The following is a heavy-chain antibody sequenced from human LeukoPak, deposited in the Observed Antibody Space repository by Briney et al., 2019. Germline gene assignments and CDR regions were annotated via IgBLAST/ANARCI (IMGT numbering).Heavy chain of an antibody. J-gene: IGHJ6*02. V-gene: IGHV3-7*03. D-gene: IGHD1-26*01. CDR2: IKQDGSEN. CDR1: GFTFTTYW. CDR3: AGLLRGARFHGMDV. Sequence: GGSLRLSCAASGFTFTTYWMSWVRQAPGKGLEWVANIKQDGSENYYVDSVKGRFTISRDNAKNSLFLQMNSLRAEDTAVYYCAGLLRGARFHGMDVWGQGTTVTVSS.